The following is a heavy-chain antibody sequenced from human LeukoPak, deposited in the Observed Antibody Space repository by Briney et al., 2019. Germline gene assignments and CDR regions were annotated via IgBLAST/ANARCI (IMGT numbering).Heavy chain of an antibody. CDR2: IYTSGST. CDR1: GGSISTYY. J-gene: IGHJ4*02. CDR3: ASGDYRGQGY. V-gene: IGHV4-4*07. D-gene: IGHD4-17*01. Sequence: SETLSLTCTVSGGSISTYYWTWIRQPSVKGLEWLGRIYTSGSTNYNPSLKSRVTMSVDTSKNQFSLKLSSVTTADTAVYYCASGDYRGQGYWGQGTLVTVSS.